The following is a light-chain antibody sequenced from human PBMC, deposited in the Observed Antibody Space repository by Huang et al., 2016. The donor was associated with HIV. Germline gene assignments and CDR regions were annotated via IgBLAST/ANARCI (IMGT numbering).Light chain of an antibody. CDR2: GSS. CDR1: KSVSTN. J-gene: IGKJ4*01. V-gene: IGKV3-15*01. Sequence: IVMTQSPATLSLSPGERATLSCRANKSVSTNLAWYQQRFGQAPRLLSYGSSTRASGIPARFSGSGSWTDFTLTISSLQSEDVAVYFCQQYNNWLLSFGGGTKVDI. CDR3: QQYNNWLLS.